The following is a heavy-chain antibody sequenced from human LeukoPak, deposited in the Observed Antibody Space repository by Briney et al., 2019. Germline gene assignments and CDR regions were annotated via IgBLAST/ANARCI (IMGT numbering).Heavy chain of an antibody. J-gene: IGHJ4*02. CDR1: GGSFSGYY. V-gene: IGHV4-34*01. D-gene: IGHD4-23*01. CDR3: ARRRNDYGGNSPFDY. CDR2: INHSGST. Sequence: SETLSLTCAVYGGSFSGYYWSWIRQPPGKGLEWIGEINHSGSTNYNPSLKSRVTISVDTSKNQFSLKLSSVTAADTAVYYCARRRNDYGGNSPFDYWGQGTLVTVSS.